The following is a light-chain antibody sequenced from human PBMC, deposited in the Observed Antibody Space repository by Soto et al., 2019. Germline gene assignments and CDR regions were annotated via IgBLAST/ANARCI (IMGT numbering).Light chain of an antibody. CDR1: SGDVGGYNY. Sequence: QSVVTQAASLSGSPGQSITTSCTGTSGDVGGYNYVSWYQQHPGKAPKLMIYEVSNRPSGVSNRFSGSKSGNTASLTISGLQAEDEADYYCSSYTSSSTLVFGTGTKVTVL. J-gene: IGLJ1*01. V-gene: IGLV2-14*01. CDR3: SSYTSSSTLV. CDR2: EVS.